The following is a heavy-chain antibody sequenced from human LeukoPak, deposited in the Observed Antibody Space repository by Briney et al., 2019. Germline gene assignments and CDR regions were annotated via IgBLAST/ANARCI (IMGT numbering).Heavy chain of an antibody. D-gene: IGHD3-22*01. J-gene: IGHJ4*02. Sequence: GESLKISCKGSGYSFTSYWIGWVRQMPGKGLEWMGIIYPGDSDTRYSPSFQGQVTISADKSISTAYLQWSSLKASDTAMCYCARHLYYYDSSGYPDYWGQGTLVTVSS. CDR3: ARHLYYYDSSGYPDY. CDR2: IYPGDSDT. CDR1: GYSFTSYW. V-gene: IGHV5-51*01.